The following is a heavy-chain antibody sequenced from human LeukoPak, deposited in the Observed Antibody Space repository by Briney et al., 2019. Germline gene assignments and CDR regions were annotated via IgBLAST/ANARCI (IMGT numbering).Heavy chain of an antibody. V-gene: IGHV3-9*01. CDR2: ISWNSGSI. D-gene: IGHD3-16*01. CDR1: GFTFDDYA. CDR3: AKDIFGNWITVDFYYYGMDV. Sequence: GRSLRLSCAASGFTFDDYAMHWVRQAPGKGLEWVSGISWNSGSIGYADSVKGRFTISRDNAENSLYLQMNSLRAEDTALYYCAKDIFGNWITVDFYYYGMDVWGQGTTVTVSS. J-gene: IGHJ6*02.